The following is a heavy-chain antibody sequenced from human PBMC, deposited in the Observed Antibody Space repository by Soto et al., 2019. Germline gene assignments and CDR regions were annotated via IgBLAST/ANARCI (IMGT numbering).Heavy chain of an antibody. CDR1: GFTFDDYT. D-gene: IGHD5-12*01. V-gene: IGHV3-43*01. J-gene: IGHJ4*02. Sequence: EVQLVESGGAVVQPGGSLRLSCVASGFTFDDYTTHWVRQAPGKGLEWVSLISWDGGNTYYADSVKGRFTVSRDNSKNSLYLHMNSLRTEDTALYYCAKDSSLERWLRSYDFDYWGQGTLVTVSS. CDR2: ISWDGGNT. CDR3: AKDSSLERWLRSYDFDY.